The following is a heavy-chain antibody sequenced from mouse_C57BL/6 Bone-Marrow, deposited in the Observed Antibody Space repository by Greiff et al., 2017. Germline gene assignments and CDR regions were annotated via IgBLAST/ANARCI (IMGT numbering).Heavy chain of an antibody. CDR1: GFTFSDYG. J-gene: IGHJ3*01. CDR2: ISSGSSTI. CDR3: ASNYGSRFAY. D-gene: IGHD1-1*01. V-gene: IGHV5-17*01. Sequence: DVQLQESGGGLVKPGGSLKLSCAASGFTFSDYGMHWVRQAPEKGLEWVAYISSGSSTIYYADTVKGRFTISRDNAKNTLFLQMTSLRSEDTAMYYCASNYGSRFAYWGQGTLVTVSA.